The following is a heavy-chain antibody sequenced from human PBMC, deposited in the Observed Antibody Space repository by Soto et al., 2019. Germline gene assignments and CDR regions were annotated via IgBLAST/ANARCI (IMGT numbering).Heavy chain of an antibody. D-gene: IGHD6-19*01. CDR1: GFTFSDYY. CDR3: ARVSSTIAGIAVAGTDSYYFDY. Sequence: QVQLVESGGGLVKPGGSLRLSCAASGFTFSDYYMSWIRQAPGKGLEWVSYISSSSSYTNYADSVKGRFTISRDNAKNSLYLQRNSLRAEDTAVYYCARVSSTIAGIAVAGTDSYYFDYWGQGTLVTVSS. CDR2: ISSSSSYT. V-gene: IGHV3-11*06. J-gene: IGHJ4*02.